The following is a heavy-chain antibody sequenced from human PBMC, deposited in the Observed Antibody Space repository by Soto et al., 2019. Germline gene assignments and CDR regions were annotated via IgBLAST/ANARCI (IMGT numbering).Heavy chain of an antibody. Sequence: QVQLVQSGAEVKKPGASVKVSCKASGYTFTSYAMHWVRQAPGQRLEWMGWINAGNGNTKYSQKFQGRVTITRDTSASTAYMELSSLRSEDTAVYYCARGARITMVRGAKTPYYYYYMDVWGKGTTVTVSS. CDR3: ARGARITMVRGAKTPYYYYYMDV. V-gene: IGHV1-3*01. J-gene: IGHJ6*03. D-gene: IGHD3-10*01. CDR1: GYTFTSYA. CDR2: INAGNGNT.